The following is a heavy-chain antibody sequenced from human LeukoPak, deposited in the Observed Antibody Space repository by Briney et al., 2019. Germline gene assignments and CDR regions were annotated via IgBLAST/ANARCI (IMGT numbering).Heavy chain of an antibody. V-gene: IGHV3-23*01. J-gene: IGHJ4*02. Sequence: GGSLRLSCAASGFTFSSYAMSWVRQAPGKGLEWVSAISGSGGSTYYADSVKGRFTISRDNSKNTLYLQMNSLRAEDTAVNYCARSRYFDWSNEDYWGQGTLVTVSS. CDR1: GFTFSSYA. D-gene: IGHD3-9*01. CDR2: ISGSGGST. CDR3: ARSRYFDWSNEDY.